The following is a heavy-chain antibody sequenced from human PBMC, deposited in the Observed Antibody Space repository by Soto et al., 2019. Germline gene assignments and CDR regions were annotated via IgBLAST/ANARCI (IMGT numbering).Heavy chain of an antibody. CDR1: GFTFNSYG. CDR3: ATKARVTNYLYYGMDV. CDR2: ISYDGATQ. V-gene: IGHV3-30*03. D-gene: IGHD2-21*02. J-gene: IGHJ6*02. Sequence: QVQLVESGGGVVQPGRSLRLSCAASGFTFNSYGMHWVRQGPGNGLEWVAVISYDGATQYYGDTVKGRFTISRDNSKNTLFLHMGRLRAEDTAMYYCATKARVTNYLYYGMDVWGLGTTVTVSS.